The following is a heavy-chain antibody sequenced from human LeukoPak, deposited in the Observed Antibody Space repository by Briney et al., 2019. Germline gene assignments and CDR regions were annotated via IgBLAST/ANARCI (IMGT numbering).Heavy chain of an antibody. CDR1: GFTFSSYW. CDR3: ARDPSYSENLDY. Sequence: GGSLRLSCAASGFTFSSYWMHWVRQAPGKGLVWVSRINSDGSSTTYADSVKGRFTISRDKAKNTLYLQMNSLRAEDTAVYYCARDPSYSENLDYWGQGTLVTVSS. D-gene: IGHD1-26*01. V-gene: IGHV3-74*01. CDR2: INSDGSST. J-gene: IGHJ4*02.